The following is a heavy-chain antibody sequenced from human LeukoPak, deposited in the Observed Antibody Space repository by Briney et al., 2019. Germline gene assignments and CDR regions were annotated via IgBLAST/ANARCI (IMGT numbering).Heavy chain of an antibody. D-gene: IGHD4-17*01. CDR1: GYSISSGYY. Sequence: SETLSLTCTVSGYSISSGYYWSWIRQPAGKGLEWIGRIYTSGSTNYNPSLKSRVTMSVDTSKNQFSLKLSSVTAADTAVYYCARTYPYGDPFDYWGQGTLVTVSS. J-gene: IGHJ4*02. CDR2: IYTSGST. CDR3: ARTYPYGDPFDY. V-gene: IGHV4-4*07.